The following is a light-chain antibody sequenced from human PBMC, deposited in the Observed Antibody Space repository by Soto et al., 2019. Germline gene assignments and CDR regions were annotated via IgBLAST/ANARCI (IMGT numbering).Light chain of an antibody. V-gene: IGLV2-14*01. J-gene: IGLJ1*01. CDR3: SSKTSSSSPFV. CDR1: SSDVGGYNY. Sequence: QSVLTQPASVSGSPGQSITISCTGTSSDVGGYNYVAWYQQHPGKVPRLMIYEVSNRPSGVSNRFSGSKSGSTASLTISGLQAEDEADYYCSSKTSSSSPFVFGTGTKVTVL. CDR2: EVS.